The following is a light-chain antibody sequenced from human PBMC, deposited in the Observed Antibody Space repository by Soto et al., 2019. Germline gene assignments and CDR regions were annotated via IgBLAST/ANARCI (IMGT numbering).Light chain of an antibody. CDR1: SDDIGANNY. V-gene: IGLV2-14*01. Sequence: QSALTQPASVSGSPGQSITISCTGTSDDIGANNYVSWYQHNPGKAPKILIYEAANRPSGISHRFSGSKSGNTASLTISGLQAEDEADYFCTSYTSASTLVFGGGTKLTVL. J-gene: IGLJ2*01. CDR2: EAA. CDR3: TSYTSASTLV.